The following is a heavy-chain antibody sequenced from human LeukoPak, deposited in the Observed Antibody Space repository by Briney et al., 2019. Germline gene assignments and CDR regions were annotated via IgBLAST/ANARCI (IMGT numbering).Heavy chain of an antibody. J-gene: IGHJ4*02. CDR3: ARGVDYYDSSGTIDY. Sequence: GGSLRLSCAASGFTFSSYAMHWVRQAPGKGLEWVAVVWYDGSKTYSVDSVKGRITISRDDSKNTLYLQMNSLRAEDTAVYYCARGVDYYDSSGTIDYWGQGTLVTVSS. CDR1: GFTFSSYA. V-gene: IGHV3-33*01. D-gene: IGHD3-22*01. CDR2: VWYDGSKT.